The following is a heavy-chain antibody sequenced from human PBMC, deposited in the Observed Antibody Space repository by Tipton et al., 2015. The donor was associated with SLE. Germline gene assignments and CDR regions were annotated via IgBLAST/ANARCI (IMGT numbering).Heavy chain of an antibody. CDR2: INHSVST. J-gene: IGHJ6*03. V-gene: IGHV4-34*01. Sequence: TLSLTCAVYGGSFSDYYFNWIRQPPGKGLEWIGEINHSVSTNYNPSLRSRVTMSVDTSKNQFSLKLSSVTAADTAVYYCARWALHMDVWGKGTTVTVSS. CDR1: GGSFSDYY. D-gene: IGHD2-21*01. CDR3: ARWALHMDV.